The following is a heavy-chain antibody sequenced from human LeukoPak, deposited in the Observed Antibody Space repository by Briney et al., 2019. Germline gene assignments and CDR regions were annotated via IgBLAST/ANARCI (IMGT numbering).Heavy chain of an antibody. D-gene: IGHD5-12*01. CDR2: ISSSSSYI. CDR1: GFIFSSYS. J-gene: IGHJ4*02. CDR3: AREGGFDVFDY. Sequence: PGGSLRLSCAASGFIFSSYSMNWVRQAPGKGLEWVSSISSSSSYIYYADSVKGRVTISRDNAKNSLYLQMNRLRAEDTAVYYCAREGGFDVFDYWGQGTLVTVSS. V-gene: IGHV3-21*01.